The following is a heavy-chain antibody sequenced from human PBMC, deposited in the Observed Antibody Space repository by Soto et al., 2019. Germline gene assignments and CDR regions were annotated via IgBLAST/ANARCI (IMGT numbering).Heavy chain of an antibody. J-gene: IGHJ5*02. CDR2: TYYSGST. V-gene: IGHV4-30-4*01. Sequence: QVQLQESGPGLVKPSQTLSLTCTVSGGSISSGDYYWSWIRQPPGKGLEWIGYTYYSGSTYYNLSLKSRVTISVDTSKNQFSLKLRSVTAADTAVYYCARALVVTQNWFDPWGQGTLVTVSS. CDR1: GGSISSGDYY. CDR3: ARALVVTQNWFDP. D-gene: IGHD2-21*02.